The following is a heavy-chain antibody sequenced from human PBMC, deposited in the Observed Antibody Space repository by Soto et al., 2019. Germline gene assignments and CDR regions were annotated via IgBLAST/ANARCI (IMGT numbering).Heavy chain of an antibody. Sequence: SVKVSCKASGYTFTGYYMHWVRQAPGQGLEWMGWINPNSGGTNYAQKFQGRVTTTRDTSISTAYMELSRLRSDDTAVYYCARAGKYCSSTSCSNTLDYWGQGTLVTVSS. CDR1: GYTFTGYY. V-gene: IGHV1-2*02. D-gene: IGHD2-2*01. CDR2: INPNSGGT. J-gene: IGHJ4*02. CDR3: ARAGKYCSSTSCSNTLDY.